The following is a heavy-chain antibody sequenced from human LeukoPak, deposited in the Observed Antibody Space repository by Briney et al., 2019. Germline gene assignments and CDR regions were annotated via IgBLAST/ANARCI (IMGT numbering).Heavy chain of an antibody. CDR1: GGSFRGYY. Sequence: SETLSLTCAVYGGSFRGYYWSWIRQPPGKGLEWIGEINDSGSTNYNPSLESRLTISVDTAKNQFSLKLSSVTAADTAVYYCAMGITMSYWGQGTLVTVSS. D-gene: IGHD3-22*01. CDR2: INDSGST. V-gene: IGHV4-34*01. CDR3: AMGITMSY. J-gene: IGHJ4*02.